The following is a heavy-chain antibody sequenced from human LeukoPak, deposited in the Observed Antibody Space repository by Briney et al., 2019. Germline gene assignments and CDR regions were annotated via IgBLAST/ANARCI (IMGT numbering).Heavy chain of an antibody. D-gene: IGHD6-19*01. Sequence: TGGSLRLSGAASGFTFSSYWMSWVRQAPGKGLEWVANIKQDGSEKYYADSVKGRFTISRDNAKNSLYLQMNSLRAEDTALYYCARDSSGWYFHAFDIWGQGTMVTVSS. J-gene: IGHJ3*02. CDR2: IKQDGSEK. CDR3: ARDSSGWYFHAFDI. V-gene: IGHV3-7*03. CDR1: GFTFSSYW.